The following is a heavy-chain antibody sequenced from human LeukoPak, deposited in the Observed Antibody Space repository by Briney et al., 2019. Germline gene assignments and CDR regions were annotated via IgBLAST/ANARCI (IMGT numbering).Heavy chain of an antibody. Sequence: ASVRVSCKASGYTFINYGINWVRQAPGQGLEWMGWISAYNGNTNYAQSPQGRVTMTTDTSTSTAYMEMRSLTSDDTAVYYCARDLDQYNGRFGGFGHDFWGQGTLVTVSS. V-gene: IGHV1-18*01. D-gene: IGHD3-10*01. CDR3: ARDLDQYNGRFGGFGHDF. CDR1: GYTFINYG. J-gene: IGHJ4*02. CDR2: ISAYNGNT.